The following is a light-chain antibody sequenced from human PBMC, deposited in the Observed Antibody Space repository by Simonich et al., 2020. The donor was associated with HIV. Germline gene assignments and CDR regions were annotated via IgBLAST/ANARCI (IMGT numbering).Light chain of an antibody. CDR1: SGSIASNY. V-gene: IGLV6-57*03. J-gene: IGLJ3*02. CDR3: QSYDSSNQV. CDR2: ADN. Sequence: NFMLTQPHSVSESPGKTVTISCTRSSGSIASNYVQWYQQRPGSAPTTVIYADNQKTSGVPDRFSGSIDSSSNSASLTISGLKTEDEADYYCQSYDSSNQVFGGGTKLTVL.